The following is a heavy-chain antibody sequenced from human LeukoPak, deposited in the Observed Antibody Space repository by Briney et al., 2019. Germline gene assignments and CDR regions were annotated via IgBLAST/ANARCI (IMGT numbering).Heavy chain of an antibody. J-gene: IGHJ4*02. V-gene: IGHV4-59*01. Sequence: PSETLSLTCTVSGGSISSYYWSWIRQPPGKGLEWIGYIYYSGSTNYNPSLKSRVTISVDTSKNQFSLKLSSVTAADTAVYYCARDRYDSSGTYFDYWGQGTLVTVSS. CDR1: GGSISSYY. CDR2: IYYSGST. D-gene: IGHD3-22*01. CDR3: ARDRYDSSGTYFDY.